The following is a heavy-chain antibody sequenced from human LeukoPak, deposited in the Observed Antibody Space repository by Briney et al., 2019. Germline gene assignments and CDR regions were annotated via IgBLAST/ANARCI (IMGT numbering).Heavy chain of an antibody. CDR1: GGSISSSSYY. V-gene: IGHV4-39*01. CDR3: ARGLWELLDY. J-gene: IGHJ4*02. D-gene: IGHD1-26*01. CDR2: IYYSGST. Sequence: SETLSLTCTVSGGSISSSSYYWGWIRQPPGKGLEWIGSIYYSGSTYYNPSLKSRVTISVDTSKNQSSLKLSSVTAADTAVYYCARGLWELLDYWGQGTLVTVSS.